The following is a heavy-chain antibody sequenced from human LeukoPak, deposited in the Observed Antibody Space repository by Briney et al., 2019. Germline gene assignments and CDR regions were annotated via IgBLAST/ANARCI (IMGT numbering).Heavy chain of an antibody. V-gene: IGHV3-21*01. D-gene: IGHD6-19*01. CDR2: ISSSSSYI. Sequence: GGSLRLSCAASGFTFSSYSTNWVRQAPGKGLEWVSSISSSSSYIYYADSVKGRFTISRDNAKNSLYLQMNSLRAEDTAVYYCARAPIAVAGTGFDYWGQGTLVTVSS. CDR3: ARAPIAVAGTGFDY. CDR1: GFTFSSYS. J-gene: IGHJ4*02.